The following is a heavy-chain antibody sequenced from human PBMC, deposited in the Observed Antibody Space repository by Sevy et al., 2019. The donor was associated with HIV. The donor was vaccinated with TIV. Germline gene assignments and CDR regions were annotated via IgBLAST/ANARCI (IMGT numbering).Heavy chain of an antibody. CDR1: GFTFDDYW. CDR2: IRQDGNEL. Sequence: GGSLRLSCAASGFTFDDYWMQWVRQAPGQGLEWVANIRQDGNELYYADSVKGRFTISRDKAKESLFLQMTNLRVEDTAIYYCARRYFDLWGQGTLVTVSS. V-gene: IGHV3-7*01. J-gene: IGHJ4*02. CDR3: ARRYFDL.